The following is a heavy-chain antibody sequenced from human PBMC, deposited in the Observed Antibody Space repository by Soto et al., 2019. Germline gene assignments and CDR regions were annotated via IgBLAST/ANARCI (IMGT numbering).Heavy chain of an antibody. CDR1: GGSIISYY. V-gene: IGHV4-59*01. D-gene: IGHD1-26*01. Sequence: SETLSLTCTVSGGSIISYYWSWIRQPPWKGLEWIGYIYYSGSTNYNPSLKSRVTMSVDTSKNQFSLKLSSVTAADTAVYYCARRYGGNFDYWGQGTLVTVSS. CDR3: ARRYGGNFDY. CDR2: IYYSGST. J-gene: IGHJ4*02.